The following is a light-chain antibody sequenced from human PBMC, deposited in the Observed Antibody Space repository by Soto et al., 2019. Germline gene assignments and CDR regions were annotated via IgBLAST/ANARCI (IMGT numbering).Light chain of an antibody. CDR2: WAS. CDR1: QSVLYSSKNKNY. CDR3: QQYYTTPPT. J-gene: IGKJ4*01. V-gene: IGKV4-1*01. Sequence: DIVMTQSPDSLAVSLGERATINCKSSQSVLYSSKNKNYLVWYQQKPGQPPKLLIYWASTRESGVPDRFSGSGSGTDFTLTISSLQAGDVAVYYCQQYYTTPPTFGGGTKVEIK.